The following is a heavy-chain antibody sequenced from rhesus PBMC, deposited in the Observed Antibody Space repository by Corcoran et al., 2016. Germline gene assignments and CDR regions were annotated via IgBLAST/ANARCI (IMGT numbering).Heavy chain of an antibody. V-gene: IGHV1-111*02. CDR1: GYTFTDYD. D-gene: IGHD1-44*02. J-gene: IGHJ4*01. CDR2: VDPEDGEA. Sequence: EVQLVQSGAEVKKPGASVKISCKASGYTFTDYDMQRVRQAPGKGLEGMGRVDPEDGEAIHAQKFQDRVTITADTSTDTAYMELSSLRSEDTAVYYCATYYSGSYQLGFDYWGQGVLVTVSS. CDR3: ATYYSGSYQLGFDY.